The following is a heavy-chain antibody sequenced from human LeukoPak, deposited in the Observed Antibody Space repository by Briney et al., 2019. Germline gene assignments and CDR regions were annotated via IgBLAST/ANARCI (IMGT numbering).Heavy chain of an antibody. J-gene: IGHJ4*02. CDR2: ISSSSSTI. D-gene: IGHD6-19*01. Sequence: PGGSLRLSRAASGFTFSSYSMNWVRQAPGKGLEWVSYISSSSSTIYYADSVKGRFTISRDNAKNSLYLQMNSLRAEDTAVYYCARDYIDSSGWYNFDYWGQGTLVTVSS. CDR1: GFTFSSYS. V-gene: IGHV3-48*01. CDR3: ARDYIDSSGWYNFDY.